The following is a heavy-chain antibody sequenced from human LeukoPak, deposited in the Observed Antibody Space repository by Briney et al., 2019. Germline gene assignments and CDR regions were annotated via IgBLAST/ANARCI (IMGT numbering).Heavy chain of an antibody. CDR1: GGSISSSSYY. CDR2: IYYSGST. J-gene: IGHJ4*02. D-gene: IGHD6-19*01. CDR3: ARSWLAVVGIDY. V-gene: IGHV4-39*07. Sequence: PSETLSLTCTVSGGSISSSSYYWGWIRQPPGKGLEWIGSIYYSGSTYYNPSLKSRVTISVDTSKNQFSLKLSSVTAADTAVYYCARSWLAVVGIDYWGQGTLVTVSS.